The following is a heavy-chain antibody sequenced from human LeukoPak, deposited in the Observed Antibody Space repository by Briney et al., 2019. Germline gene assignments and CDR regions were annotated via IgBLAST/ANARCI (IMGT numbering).Heavy chain of an antibody. Sequence: GGSLGLSCAASGFTFRNYVIHWVRQAPGKGLEWVAVTSSDLNVKLYADSVKGRFTISRDNAKNSLYLQMNSLRAEDTAVYYCARWTGYSYWGQGTLVTASS. CDR3: ARWTGYSY. D-gene: IGHD3/OR15-3a*01. CDR1: GFTFRNYV. CDR2: TSSDLNVK. V-gene: IGHV3-30-3*01. J-gene: IGHJ4*02.